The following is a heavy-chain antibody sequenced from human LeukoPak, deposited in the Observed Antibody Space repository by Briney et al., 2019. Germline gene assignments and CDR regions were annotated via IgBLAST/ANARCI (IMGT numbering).Heavy chain of an antibody. CDR2: ISSSSSYI. CDR1: GFTFSSYS. Sequence: GGSLRLSCAASGFTFSSYSMNWVRQAPGKGLEWVSSISSSSSYIYYADSVKGRFTISRDNAKNSLYLQMNSLRAEDTAVYYCAKGIAYGDYPYYFDYWGQGTLVTVSS. J-gene: IGHJ4*02. V-gene: IGHV3-21*04. D-gene: IGHD4-17*01. CDR3: AKGIAYGDYPYYFDY.